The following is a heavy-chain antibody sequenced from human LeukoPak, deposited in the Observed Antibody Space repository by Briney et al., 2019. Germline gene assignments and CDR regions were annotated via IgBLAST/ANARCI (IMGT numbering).Heavy chain of an antibody. J-gene: IGHJ3*02. D-gene: IGHD5-24*01. V-gene: IGHV3-74*01. CDR3: ARGFDGYYGFDI. CDR2: INTDWRKT. CDR1: GFTFSTYW. Sequence: GGSLRLSCAASGFTFSTYWMYWVGQAPGKGLVWVSLINTDWRKTGYADSVKGRLPISRDNAQNSMYVQMNRLRAEDTAVYYCARGFDGYYGFDIWGQGTMVTVSS.